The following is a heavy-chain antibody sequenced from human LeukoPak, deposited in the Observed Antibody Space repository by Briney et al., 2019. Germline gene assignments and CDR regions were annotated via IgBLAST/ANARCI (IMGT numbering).Heavy chain of an antibody. CDR3: ARDLVGYCSGGSCYGGFDY. V-gene: IGHV3-11*04. D-gene: IGHD2-15*01. CDR1: GFTFSDYY. Sequence: PGGSLRLSCAASGFTFSDYYMSWIRQAPGKGLEWVSYISSSGSTIYYADSVKGRFTISRDNSKNTLYLQMNSLRAEDTAVYYCARDLVGYCSGGSCYGGFDYWGQGTLVTVSS. J-gene: IGHJ4*02. CDR2: ISSSGSTI.